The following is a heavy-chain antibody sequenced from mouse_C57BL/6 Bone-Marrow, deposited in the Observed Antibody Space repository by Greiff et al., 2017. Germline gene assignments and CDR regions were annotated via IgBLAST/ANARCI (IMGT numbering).Heavy chain of an antibody. CDR3: ARHYDYAWCAY. J-gene: IGHJ3*01. CDR2: ISSGGSYT. D-gene: IGHD2-4*01. V-gene: IGHV5-6*01. CDR1: GFTFSSYG. Sequence: EVKVVESGGDLVKPGGSLKLSCAASGFTFSSYGMSWVRQTPDKRLEWVATISSGGSYTYYPDSVKGRFTISRDNAKNTLYLQMSSLKSEDTAMYYCARHYDYAWCAYWGQGTLVTVSA.